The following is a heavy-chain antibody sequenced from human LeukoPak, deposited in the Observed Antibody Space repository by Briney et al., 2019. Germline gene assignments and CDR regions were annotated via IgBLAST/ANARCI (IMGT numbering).Heavy chain of an antibody. CDR1: GYTFTGYY. D-gene: IGHD6-6*01. J-gene: IGHJ4*02. CDR3: AREPYSSSSGRHYFDY. V-gene: IGHV1-2*02. Sequence: ASVKVSCKTSGYTFTGYYMHWVRQAPGQGLEWMGWINPNSGGTNYAQKFQGRVTMTRDMSTSTVYMELSSLRSEDTAVYYCAREPYSSSSGRHYFDYWGQGTLVTVSS. CDR2: INPNSGGT.